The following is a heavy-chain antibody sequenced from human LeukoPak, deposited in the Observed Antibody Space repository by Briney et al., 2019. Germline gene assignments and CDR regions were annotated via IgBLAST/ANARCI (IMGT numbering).Heavy chain of an antibody. D-gene: IGHD2-2*01. V-gene: IGHV3-30-3*01. CDR1: GSTFSSYA. Sequence: GGSLRLSCAASGSTFSSYAMHWVRQAPGKGLEWVAVISYDGSNKYYADSVKGRFTISRDNSKNTLYLQMNSLRAEDTAVYYCARDHSEYQLLNYFDYWGQGTLVTVSS. CDR2: ISYDGSNK. CDR3: ARDHSEYQLLNYFDY. J-gene: IGHJ4*02.